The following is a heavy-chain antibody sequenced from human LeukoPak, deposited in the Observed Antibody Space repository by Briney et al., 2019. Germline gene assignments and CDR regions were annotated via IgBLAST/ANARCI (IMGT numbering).Heavy chain of an antibody. CDR3: ATVDTAMVPFYY. Sequence: SVKVSCKASGGTFSSYAISWVRQAPGQGLELMGGIIPIFGTANYAQKFQGRVTITAGESTSTAYMELSSLRSEDTAVYYCATVDTAMVPFYYWGQGTLVTVSS. CDR1: GGTFSSYA. CDR2: IIPIFGTA. V-gene: IGHV1-69*13. J-gene: IGHJ4*02. D-gene: IGHD5-18*01.